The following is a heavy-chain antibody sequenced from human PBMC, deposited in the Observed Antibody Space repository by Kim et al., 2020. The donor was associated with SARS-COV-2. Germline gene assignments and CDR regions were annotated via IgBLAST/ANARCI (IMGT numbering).Heavy chain of an antibody. CDR2: ISYDGSNK. Sequence: GGSLRLSCAASGFTFSSYAMHWVRQAPGKGLEWVAVISYDGSNKYYADSVKGRFTISRDNSKNTLYLQMNSLRAEDTAVYYCARATVTPPMVDAFDIWG. D-gene: IGHD4-17*01. J-gene: IGHJ3*02. CDR3: ARATVTPPMVDAFDI. CDR1: GFTFSSYA. V-gene: IGHV3-30-3*01.